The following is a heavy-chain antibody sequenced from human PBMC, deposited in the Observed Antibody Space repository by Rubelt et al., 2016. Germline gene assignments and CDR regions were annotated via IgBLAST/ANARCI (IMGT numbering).Heavy chain of an antibody. V-gene: IGHV3-30*04. CDR3: ARATLLGYCSGGSCSRAFDI. Sequence: VQLVEFGGGVVQPGRSLRLSCAASGFTFSSYAMHWVRQAPGKGLEWVAVISYDGSNKYYADSVKGRFTISRDNSKNTLYLQMNSLRAEDTAVYYCARATLLGYCSGGSCSRAFDIWGQGTMVTVSS. CDR2: ISYDGSNK. CDR1: GFTFSSYA. J-gene: IGHJ3*02. D-gene: IGHD2-15*01.